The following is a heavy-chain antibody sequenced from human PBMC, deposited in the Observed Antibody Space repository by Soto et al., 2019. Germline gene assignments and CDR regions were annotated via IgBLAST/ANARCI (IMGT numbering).Heavy chain of an antibody. Sequence: QVQLVQSGAEVKKPGSSVKVSCKASGGTFSSYAISWVRQAPGQGLEWMGGIIPIFGTANYAQKFQGRVTITAGESTRTAYVELSSLRSEDTAVYYCARVRVRFLEWLGSEGWGQGTLVTVSS. CDR3: ARVRVRFLEWLGSEG. D-gene: IGHD3-3*01. CDR1: GGTFSSYA. V-gene: IGHV1-69*12. CDR2: IIPIFGTA. J-gene: IGHJ4*02.